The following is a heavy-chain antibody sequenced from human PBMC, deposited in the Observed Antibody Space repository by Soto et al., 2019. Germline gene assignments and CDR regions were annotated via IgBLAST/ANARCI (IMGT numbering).Heavy chain of an antibody. CDR2: IYPSGST. CDR1: GGSISGHA. V-gene: IGHV4-4*07. D-gene: IGHD5-12*01. J-gene: IGHJ4*02. Sequence: QVNLQESGPGLVKPSETLSVTCTVSGGSISGHAWIWVRQPAGRGLVWIGHIYPSGSTSYNPSLRSRVTMSLDTSNNQIFLNLTSVTAADTAVFYCVRGRSYSVYDFWGPGTLVTVSS. CDR3: VRGRSYSVYDF.